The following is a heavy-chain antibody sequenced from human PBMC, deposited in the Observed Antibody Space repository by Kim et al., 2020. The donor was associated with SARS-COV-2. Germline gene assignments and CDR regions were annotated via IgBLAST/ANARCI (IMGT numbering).Heavy chain of an antibody. D-gene: IGHD3-22*01. CDR2: ISWSSANI. CDR3: ARADYDSSGFYDRGAFDI. CDR1: GFTFDDYA. Sequence: GGSLRLSCAASGFTFDDYAMHWVRQVPGKGLEWVSGISWSSANIGYADSVRGRFTISRDNAKNSLYLQMNSLRAEDTAFYYCARADYDSSGFYDRGAFDIWGQGTMVTVSS. J-gene: IGHJ3*02. V-gene: IGHV3-9*01.